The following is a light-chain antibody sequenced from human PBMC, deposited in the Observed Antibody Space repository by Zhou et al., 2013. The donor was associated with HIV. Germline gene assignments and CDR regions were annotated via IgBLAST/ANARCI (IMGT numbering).Light chain of an antibody. CDR3: HQFDSFPWT. V-gene: IGKV1-5*03. Sequence: DIQMTQSPSTLSASVGDRVTITCRASQSISDLLAWFQQKPGQAPKVLIYKASSLESGVPSRFSGSGSGTDFTLTISSLQPGDFATYYCHQFDSFPWTFGQGTKVEIK. CDR1: QSISDL. J-gene: IGKJ1*01. CDR2: KAS.